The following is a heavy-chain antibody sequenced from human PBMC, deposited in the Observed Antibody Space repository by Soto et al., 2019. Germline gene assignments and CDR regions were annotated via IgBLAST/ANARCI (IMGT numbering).Heavy chain of an antibody. V-gene: IGHV1-69*13. CDR3: ARGDATKIVVTTYYGMDV. D-gene: IGHD3-22*01. Sequence: ASVKVSCKASGGSLSNYGISWVRQAPGQGLEWMGAIIPVFGTPNYAQKFQDRVTITADESTTTVYMEVRSLTSEDTAVYYCARGDATKIVVTTYYGMDVWGQGTTVTVSS. CDR2: IIPVFGTP. J-gene: IGHJ6*02. CDR1: GGSLSNYG.